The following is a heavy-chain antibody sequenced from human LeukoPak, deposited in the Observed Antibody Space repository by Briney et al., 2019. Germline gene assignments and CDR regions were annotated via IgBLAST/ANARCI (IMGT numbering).Heavy chain of an antibody. CDR1: GFTFNSYW. J-gene: IGHJ4*02. CDR2: INTDGGST. CDR3: ARDTFDSSGYYYGPFDY. D-gene: IGHD3-22*01. V-gene: IGHV3-74*01. Sequence: GGSLRLSCAASGFTFNSYWMHWVRHAPGKGLVWVSHINTDGGSTTYADSVKGRFTISRDNAKNTLYLQMNSLRAEDTAVYYCARDTFDSSGYYYGPFDYWGQGTLVTVSS.